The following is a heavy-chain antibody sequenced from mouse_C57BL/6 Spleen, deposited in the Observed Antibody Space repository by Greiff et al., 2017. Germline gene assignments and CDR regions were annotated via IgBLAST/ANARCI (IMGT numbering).Heavy chain of an antibody. Sequence: VQLQQSGAELVRPGASVKLSCTASGFNIKDDYMHWVKQRPEQGLEWIGWIDPENGDTEYASKFQGKATITADTSSNTAYLQLSSLTSEDTAVYYCTRDGNYCDYWGQGTTLTVSA. D-gene: IGHD2-1*01. CDR3: TRDGNYCDY. V-gene: IGHV14-4*01. CDR1: GFNIKDDY. CDR2: IDPENGDT. J-gene: IGHJ2*01.